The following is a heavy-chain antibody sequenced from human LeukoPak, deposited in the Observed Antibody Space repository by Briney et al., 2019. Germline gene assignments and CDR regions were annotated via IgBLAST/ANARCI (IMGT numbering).Heavy chain of an antibody. D-gene: IGHD1-1*01. CDR3: AREILEPGKTHEY. CDR1: GFTFSAYW. Sequence: GSLRLSCAASGFTFSAYWMHWVRQVPGKGLVWVSRINNDRTATFFADSVKGRFTISRDNAKNTLYLQMDSLRAEDTAMYYCAREILEPGKTHEYWGQGTLVTVSS. J-gene: IGHJ4*02. CDR2: INNDRTAT. V-gene: IGHV3-74*01.